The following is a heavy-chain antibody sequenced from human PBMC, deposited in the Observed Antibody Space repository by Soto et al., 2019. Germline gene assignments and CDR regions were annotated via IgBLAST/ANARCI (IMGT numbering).Heavy chain of an antibody. Sequence: SETLSLTCTVSGDSSVSSSSYYWGWIRQPPGKGLEWIGSIYYTGNTFYSPSFRSRLTISVDTSKSQFSLKLGSVTAADTATYYWASEVSRTDGMDVWGQGTTVTVSS. V-gene: IGHV4-39*01. CDR1: GDSSVSSSSYY. J-gene: IGHJ6*02. CDR2: IYYTGNT. CDR3: ASEVSRTDGMDV. D-gene: IGHD2-2*01.